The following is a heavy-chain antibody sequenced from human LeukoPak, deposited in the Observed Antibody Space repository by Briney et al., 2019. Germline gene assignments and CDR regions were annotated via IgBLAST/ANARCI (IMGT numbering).Heavy chain of an antibody. Sequence: GESLKISCKGSGYSFTSYWIGWVRQMPGKGLEWMGIIYPGDSDTRYSPSFQGQVTISADKSISTAYLQWSSLKASDTAMYYCARLTHSGSYYCYYYMDVWGKGTTVTVSS. CDR2: IYPGDSDT. D-gene: IGHD1-26*01. V-gene: IGHV5-51*01. CDR3: ARLTHSGSYYCYYYMDV. J-gene: IGHJ6*03. CDR1: GYSFTSYW.